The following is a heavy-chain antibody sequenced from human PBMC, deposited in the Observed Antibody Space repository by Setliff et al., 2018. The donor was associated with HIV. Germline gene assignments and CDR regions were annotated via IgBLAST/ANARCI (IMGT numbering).Heavy chain of an antibody. CDR3: AGSWSGYPLSFGY. Sequence: PSETLSLTCTVSGGSISSGSYYWSWIRQPAGKGLEWIGRIYTSGSTNYNPSLKSRVTISVDTSKNQFSLKLSSVTAADTAVYYCAGSWSGYPLSFGYWGRGTLVTV. CDR2: IYTSGST. J-gene: IGHJ4*02. V-gene: IGHV4-61*02. CDR1: GGSISSGSYY. D-gene: IGHD3-3*01.